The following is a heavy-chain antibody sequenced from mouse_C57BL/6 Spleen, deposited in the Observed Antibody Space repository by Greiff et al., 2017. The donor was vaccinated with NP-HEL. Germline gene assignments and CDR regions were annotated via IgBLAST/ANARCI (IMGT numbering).Heavy chain of an antibody. D-gene: IGHD6-5*01. CDR1: GFTFSSYG. CDR2: ISSGGSYT. J-gene: IGHJ4*01. Sequence: EVNVVESGGDLVKPGGSLKLSCAASGFTFSSYGMSWVRQTPDKRLEWVATISSGGSYTYYPDSVKGRFTISRDNAKNTLYLQMSSLKSEDTAMYYCARRNYSLYYYAMDYWGQGTSVTVSS. CDR3: ARRNYSLYYYAMDY. V-gene: IGHV5-6*02.